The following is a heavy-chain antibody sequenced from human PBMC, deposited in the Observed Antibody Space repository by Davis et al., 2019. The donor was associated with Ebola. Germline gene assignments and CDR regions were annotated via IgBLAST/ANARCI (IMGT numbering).Heavy chain of an antibody. Sequence: SETLSLTCTVSGGSISGYYWSWIRQPPGKGLEYIGYIYYTGSTKYSPSLNSRVTISVETSTNQFSLKLRSVTAADTAVYYCARLGVRGVIHTDYWGQGTLVTVSS. CDR2: IYYTGST. J-gene: IGHJ4*02. D-gene: IGHD3-10*01. CDR1: GGSISGYY. V-gene: IGHV4-59*08. CDR3: ARLGVRGVIHTDY.